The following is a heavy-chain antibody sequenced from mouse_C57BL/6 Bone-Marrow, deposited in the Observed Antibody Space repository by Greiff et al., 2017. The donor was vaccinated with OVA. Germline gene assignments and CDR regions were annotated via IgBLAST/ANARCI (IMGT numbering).Heavy chain of an antibody. V-gene: IGHV1-4*01. J-gene: IGHJ2*01. Sequence: QVQLQQSGAELARPGASVKMSCKASGYTFTSYTMHWVKQRPGQGLEWIGYINSSSGYTKYNQKFKDKATLTADKSSSTAYMQLSSLTSEDSAVYYCARRGVYYYGSSVDYWGQGTTLTVSS. CDR1: GYTFTSYT. D-gene: IGHD1-1*01. CDR2: INSSSGYT. CDR3: ARRGVYYYGSSVDY.